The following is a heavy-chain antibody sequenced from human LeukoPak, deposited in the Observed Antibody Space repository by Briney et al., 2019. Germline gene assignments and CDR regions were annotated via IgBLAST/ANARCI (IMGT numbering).Heavy chain of an antibody. CDR2: IKSDGST. Sequence: GGSLRLSCAASGFTFSSTWMHWVRQAPGKGLVWVSRIKSDGSTSYADSVKGRFTISRDNAKNTLYLQMNSLKDEDTAVYYCVRDYFFSLDPWGQGTLVTVSS. D-gene: IGHD2/OR15-2a*01. J-gene: IGHJ5*02. CDR3: VRDYFFSLDP. CDR1: GFTFSSTW. V-gene: IGHV3-74*01.